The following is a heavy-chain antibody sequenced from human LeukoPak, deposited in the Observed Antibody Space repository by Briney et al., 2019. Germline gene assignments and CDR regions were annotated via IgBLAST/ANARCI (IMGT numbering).Heavy chain of an antibody. CDR2: IYSGGTT. Sequence: GGSLRLSCAASEFSVSSNYMTWVRQAPGKGLECISIIYSGGTTYYADSVRGRFTISRDNSKNTLYLQMDRLRVEDTAVYYCARKSDSLMLRGGDCWGQGTLVTVSS. CDR1: EFSVSSNY. D-gene: IGHD3-10*01. CDR3: ARKSDSLMLRGGDC. J-gene: IGHJ4*02. V-gene: IGHV3-66*01.